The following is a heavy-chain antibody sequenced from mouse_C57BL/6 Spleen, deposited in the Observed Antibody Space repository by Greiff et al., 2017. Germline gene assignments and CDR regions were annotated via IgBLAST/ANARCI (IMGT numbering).Heavy chain of an antibody. CDR1: GFNIKDYY. J-gene: IGHJ2*01. CDR3: ARGITTVGKDY. CDR2: IEPEDGET. V-gene: IGHV14-2*01. Sequence: VQLQQSGAELVKPGASVKLSCTASGFNIKDYYMHWVKQRTEQGLEWIGRIEPEDGETKYAPKFPGKATITADTSSNTAYLQLSSLTAEDTAVYCCARGITTVGKDYWGQGTTLTVSS. D-gene: IGHD1-1*01.